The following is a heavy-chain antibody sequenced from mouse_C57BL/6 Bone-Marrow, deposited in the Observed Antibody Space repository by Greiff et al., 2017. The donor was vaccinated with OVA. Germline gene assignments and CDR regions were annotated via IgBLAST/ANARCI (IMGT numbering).Heavy chain of an antibody. J-gene: IGHJ3*01. Sequence: QVQLQQPGAELVMPGASVKLSCKASGYTFTSYWMHWVKQRPGQGLEWIGEIDPSDSYTNYNQKFKGKSTLSVDKSSSTAYMQLSSLTSEDSAVYYSARGYYYGSSPAWFAYWGQGTLVTVSA. CDR3: ARGYYYGSSPAWFAY. D-gene: IGHD1-1*01. CDR1: GYTFTSYW. CDR2: IDPSDSYT. V-gene: IGHV1-69*01.